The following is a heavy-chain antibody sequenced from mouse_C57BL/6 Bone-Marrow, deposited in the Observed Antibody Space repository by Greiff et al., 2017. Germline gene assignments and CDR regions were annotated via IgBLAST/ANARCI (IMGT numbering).Heavy chain of an antibody. V-gene: IGHV1-39*01. CDR1: GYSFTDYN. J-gene: IGHJ3*01. Sequence: EVQLQHSGPELVKPGASVKISCQASGYSFTDYNMNGVKQSNGKSLEWIGVINPNYGTPSYNQKFKGKATLTVKQSSSTAYMQLDSLTSEDSAVYYCARWGEGGWFAYWGQRTLVTGAA. CDR2: INPNYGTP. CDR3: ARWGEGGWFAY.